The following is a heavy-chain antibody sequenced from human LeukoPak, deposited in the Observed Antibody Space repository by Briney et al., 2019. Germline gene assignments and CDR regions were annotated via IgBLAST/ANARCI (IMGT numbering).Heavy chain of an antibody. Sequence: GGSLRLSCATSGFSFSTYWMSWVRQAPGKGLEWVSHIASDASITNYAESVRGRFTISRDNAKNTLYLQMKSLRAEDTTVYYCATAIRGGIDLWGQGTLVSVSS. CDR3: ATAIRGGIDL. CDR2: IASDASIT. CDR1: GFSFSTYW. D-gene: IGHD3-10*01. J-gene: IGHJ5*02. V-gene: IGHV3-74*01.